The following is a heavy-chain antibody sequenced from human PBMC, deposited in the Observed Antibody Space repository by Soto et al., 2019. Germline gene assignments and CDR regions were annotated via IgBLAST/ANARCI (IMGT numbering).Heavy chain of an antibody. CDR2: IYYSGST. Sequence: QVQLQESGPGLVKPSQTLSLTCTVSGGSISSGGYYWSWIRQHPGKGLEWIGYIYYSGSTYYNPSLKSRVTISVYTSKNQFSLKLNSVTAAVTAGYYCARDSIAVAGYFDYWGPGTLVTVSS. V-gene: IGHV4-31*03. CDR1: GGSISSGGYY. J-gene: IGHJ4*02. D-gene: IGHD6-19*01. CDR3: ARDSIAVAGYFDY.